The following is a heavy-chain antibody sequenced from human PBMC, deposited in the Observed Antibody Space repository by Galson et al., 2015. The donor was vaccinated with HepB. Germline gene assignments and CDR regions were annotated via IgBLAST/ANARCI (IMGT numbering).Heavy chain of an antibody. D-gene: IGHD3-3*01. CDR1: GYTFTSYG. J-gene: IGHJ6*03. Sequence: SVKVSCKASGYTFTSYGISWVRQAPGQGLEWMGWISAYNGNTNYAQKLQGRVTMTTDTSTSTAYMELRSLRSDDTAVYYCARGVGDYDFWSGYYYYYYYYMDVWGKGTTVTVSS. V-gene: IGHV1-18*01. CDR3: ARGVGDYDFWSGYYYYYYYYMDV. CDR2: ISAYNGNT.